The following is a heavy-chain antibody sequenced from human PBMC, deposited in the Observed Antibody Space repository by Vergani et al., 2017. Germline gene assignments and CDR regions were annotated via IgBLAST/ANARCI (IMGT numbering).Heavy chain of an antibody. J-gene: IGHJ4*02. CDR2: ISSSSSYI. Sequence: EVQLVESGGGLVKPGGSLRLSCAASGFTFSSYSMNWVRQAPGKGLEWVSSISSSSSYIYYADSVKGRFTISRDNAKNSLYLQMNSLRAEDTAVYYCAKGTKGLTAMDYYFDYWGQGTLVTVSS. CDR3: AKGTKGLTAMDYYFDY. CDR1: GFTFSSYS. D-gene: IGHD5-18*01. V-gene: IGHV3-21*04.